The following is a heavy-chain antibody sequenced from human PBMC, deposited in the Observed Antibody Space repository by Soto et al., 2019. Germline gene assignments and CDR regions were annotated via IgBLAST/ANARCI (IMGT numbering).Heavy chain of an antibody. CDR2: IYYSGST. V-gene: IGHV4-30-4*01. D-gene: IGHD3-16*01. CDR1: GGSISSGDYY. J-gene: IGHJ4*02. CDR3: ARDGDYFDY. Sequence: SETLSLTCTVSGGSISSGDYYWSWIRQPPGKGRECIGYIYYSGSTYYNPSLKSRVTISVDTSKNHCSLKLSSVTAADTAVYYCARDGDYFDYWGQGTLVTVSS.